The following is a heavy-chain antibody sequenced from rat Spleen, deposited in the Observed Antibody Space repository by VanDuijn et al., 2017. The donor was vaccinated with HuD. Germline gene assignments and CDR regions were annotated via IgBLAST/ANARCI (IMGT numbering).Heavy chain of an antibody. CDR2: IIYDGST. V-gene: IGHV5-17*01. J-gene: IGHJ3*01. CDR1: GFTFSDYA. Sequence: EVQLVESGGGLVQPGRSLKLSCAASGFTFSDYAMAWVRQAPKKGLEWVATIIYDGSTYYRDSVKGRFTISRDNAKSTLYLQMDGLGSEDTATYYGARPRMYTTDYPNWFAYWGQGTLVTVSS. D-gene: IGHD1-6*01. CDR3: ARPRMYTTDYPNWFAY.